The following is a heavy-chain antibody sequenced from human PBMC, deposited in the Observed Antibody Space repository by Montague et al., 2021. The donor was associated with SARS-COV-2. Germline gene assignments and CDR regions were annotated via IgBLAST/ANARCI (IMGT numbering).Heavy chain of an antibody. D-gene: IGHD6-13*01. CDR2: ISGSGGSP. V-gene: IGHV3-23*01. CDR1: GFTFSSYA. J-gene: IGHJ6*02. Sequence: SLRLSCAASGFTFSSYAMSWVRQAPGKGLEWVAAISGSGGSPYYXDSVKGRFTISRDNSKNTLYLQMNSLRAEDTAVYYCARAAAGYYYYGMDVWGQGTTVTGSS. CDR3: ARAAAGYYYYGMDV.